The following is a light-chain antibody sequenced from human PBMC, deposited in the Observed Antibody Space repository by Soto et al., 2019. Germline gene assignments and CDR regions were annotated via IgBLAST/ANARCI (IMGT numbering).Light chain of an antibody. CDR2: EGS. CDR3: CSYAGSSTFV. Sequence: QSVLTQPASVSGSPGQSITISCTGTSNDVGSYNLVSWYQQHPGKAPKLMIYEGSKRPSGVSNRFSGSKCDNTASLTISGLQAEDEADYYCCSYAGSSTFVFGGGTKVTVL. J-gene: IGLJ2*01. V-gene: IGLV2-23*03. CDR1: SNDVGSYNL.